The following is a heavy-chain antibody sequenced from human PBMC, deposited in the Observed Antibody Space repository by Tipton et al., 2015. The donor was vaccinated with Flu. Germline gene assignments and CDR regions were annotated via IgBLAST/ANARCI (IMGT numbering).Heavy chain of an antibody. CDR2: TYYRSKWFN. V-gene: IGHV6-1*01. D-gene: IGHD1-26*01. Sequence: GLVKPSQTLSLTCAISGDSVSNSGGVAWNWIRQSPSRGLEWLGRTYYRSKWFNDYAVSVKSRITINPDTSKNQFSLQLDSVTPEDTAVYYCAKSGGFDSWNQGALVIVSS. CDR1: GDSVSNSGGVA. CDR3: AKSGGFDS. J-gene: IGHJ4*02.